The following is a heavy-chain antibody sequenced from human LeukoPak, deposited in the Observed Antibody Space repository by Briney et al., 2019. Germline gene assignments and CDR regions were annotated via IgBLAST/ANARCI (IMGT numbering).Heavy chain of an antibody. CDR3: AREDLYGDAFDY. D-gene: IGHD4-17*01. CDR1: GYTFTSYG. V-gene: IGHV1-18*01. J-gene: IGHJ4*02. CDR2: ISAYNGNT. Sequence: ASVKVSCKASGYTFTSYGISWVRQAPGQGLEWMGWISAYNGNTNYAQKPQGRVTMTTDTSTSTAYMELRSLRSDDTAVYYCAREDLYGDAFDYWGQGTLVTVSS.